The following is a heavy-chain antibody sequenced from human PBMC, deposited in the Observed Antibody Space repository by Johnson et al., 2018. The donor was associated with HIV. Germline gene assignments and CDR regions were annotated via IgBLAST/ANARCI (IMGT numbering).Heavy chain of an antibody. D-gene: IGHD2-15*01. J-gene: IGHJ3*02. CDR1: GFTFSSYG. Sequence: QVQLVESGGGVVQPGGSLRLSCAASGFTFSSYGMHWVRQAPGKGLEWVAVISYDGSNKYYADSVKGRFTISRDNSNNTLYLQMNTLRAEDTAVYYCGGVGRTGSAFDMWGLGTMVTVSS. CDR2: ISYDGSNK. CDR3: GGVGRTGSAFDM. V-gene: IGHV3-30*03.